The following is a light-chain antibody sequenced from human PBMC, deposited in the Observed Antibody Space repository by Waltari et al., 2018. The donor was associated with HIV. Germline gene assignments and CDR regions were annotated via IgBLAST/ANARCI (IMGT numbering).Light chain of an antibody. CDR2: GNR. J-gene: IGLJ2*01. CDR1: SSNIGDADFD. CDR3: QSFDYDSSLTVL. Sequence: QSVLTQPPSVSGAPGQTVTISCSGSSSNIGDADFDVHWYQQLPGTAPKLLIYGNRIRPSGVPDRFSCSKSGTSASLAITGLQPEDEADYYCQSFDYDSSLTVLFGGGTKLTVL. V-gene: IGLV1-40*01.